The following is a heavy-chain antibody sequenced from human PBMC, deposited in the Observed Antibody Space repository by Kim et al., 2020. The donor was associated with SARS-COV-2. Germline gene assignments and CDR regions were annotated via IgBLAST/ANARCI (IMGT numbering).Heavy chain of an antibody. CDR2: IYHGDSDT. D-gene: IGHD2-15*01. J-gene: IGHJ3*01. V-gene: IGHV5-51*01. CDR1: GYSFTTYW. Sequence: GESLKISCKGSGYSFTTYWIGWVRQMPGKGLEWMGIIYHGDSDTRYTPSFQGQVTISADKSISTAYLQWSSLKASDTAMYYCARRMKYCSGGSCYSSHAFHFWGQGAMVSVSS. CDR3: ARRMKYCSGGSCYSSHAFHF.